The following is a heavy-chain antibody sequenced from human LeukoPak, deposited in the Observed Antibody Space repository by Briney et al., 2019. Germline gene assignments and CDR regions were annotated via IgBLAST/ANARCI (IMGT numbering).Heavy chain of an antibody. CDR3: ARNILFAFDI. J-gene: IGHJ3*02. V-gene: IGHV3-53*01. CDR2: IYNDGST. CDR1: GLTVSSSY. Sequence: GGSLRLSCAASGLTVSSSYMSWVRQAPGKGLEWVSIIYNDGSTYYADSMKGRFTISRDNSKNALYLQVNSLRAEDTAMYYCARNILFAFDIWGQGTMVTVSS.